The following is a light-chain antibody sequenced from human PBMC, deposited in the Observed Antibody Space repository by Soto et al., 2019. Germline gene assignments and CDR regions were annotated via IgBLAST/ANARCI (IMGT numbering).Light chain of an antibody. V-gene: IGLV1-44*01. CDR1: TTNIGSNT. CDR2: NNN. Sequence: QSVLTQPPSASGTPGQRVTISCSGGTTNIGSNTVSWYQQFPGTAPKLLIYNNNQRPSGVPDRFSGSKSGTSASLAISGIQSEDEADYYCATWDDRLNGRVVFGGGTKVTVL. CDR3: ATWDDRLNGRVV. J-gene: IGLJ2*01.